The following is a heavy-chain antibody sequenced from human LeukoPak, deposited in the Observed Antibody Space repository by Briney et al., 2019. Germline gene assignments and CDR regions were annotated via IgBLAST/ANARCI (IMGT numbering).Heavy chain of an antibody. CDR1: GFTFSDYY. J-gene: IGHJ4*02. CDR2: ISSSGSTI. CDR3: AGRIAVAGFFDY. V-gene: IGHV3-11*01. Sequence: GGSLTLSCAVSGFTFSDYYMSWIRQAPGKGLEWVSYISSSGSTIYYADSVKGRFTISRDNAKNSLYLQMNSLRAEDTAVYYCAGRIAVAGFFDYWGQGTLVTVSS. D-gene: IGHD6-19*01.